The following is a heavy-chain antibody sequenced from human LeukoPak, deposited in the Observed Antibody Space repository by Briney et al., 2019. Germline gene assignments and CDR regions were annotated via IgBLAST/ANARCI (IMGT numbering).Heavy chain of an antibody. V-gene: IGHV3-30*18. CDR2: ISYDGSNK. CDR1: GFTFSSYG. J-gene: IGHJ4*02. D-gene: IGHD4-11*01. Sequence: PGGSLRLSCAASGFTFSSYGMHWVRQAPGKGLEWVAVISYDGSNKYYADSVKGRFTISRDNSKNTLYLQMNSLRAEDTAVYCCAKGPYDYTSTFDYWGQGTLVTVSS. CDR3: AKGPYDYTSTFDY.